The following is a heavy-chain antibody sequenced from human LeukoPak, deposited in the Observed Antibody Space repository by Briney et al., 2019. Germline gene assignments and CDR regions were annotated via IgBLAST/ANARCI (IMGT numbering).Heavy chain of an antibody. CDR1: GYTFTSYA. CDR2: MNPNSGNT. Sequence: ASVKVSCKASGYTFTSYAMHWVRQATGQGLEWMGWMNPNSGNTGYAQKFQGRVTITRNTSISTAYMEPSSLRSEDTAVYYCARSGSAEAGGWYSDYWGQGTLVTVSS. V-gene: IGHV1-8*03. CDR3: ARSGSAEAGGWYSDY. J-gene: IGHJ4*02. D-gene: IGHD6-19*01.